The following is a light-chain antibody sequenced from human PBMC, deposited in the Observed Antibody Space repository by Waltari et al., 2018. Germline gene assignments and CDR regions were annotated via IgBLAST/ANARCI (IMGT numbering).Light chain of an antibody. J-gene: IGLJ2*01. CDR3: AAWDDSLNCVL. CDR2: RNK. V-gene: IGLV1-44*01. Sequence: QSVLTQPPSASETPGQRVTISCSGSNSNIGSNNVNWYQQFPGTAPKLLSYRNKQRPSGVPDRFAASKSGTAASLAISGLQSEDEADYYCAAWDDSLNCVLFGGGTKLTVL. CDR1: NSNIGSNN.